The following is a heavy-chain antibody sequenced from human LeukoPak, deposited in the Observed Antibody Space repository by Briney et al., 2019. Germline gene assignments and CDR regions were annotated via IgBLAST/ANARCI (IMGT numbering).Heavy chain of an antibody. D-gene: IGHD3-10*01. CDR1: GGSISSGDYY. CDR3: ARDGEVGSYFDY. CDR2: IYYSGST. J-gene: IGHJ4*02. V-gene: IGHV4-30-4*02. Sequence: SETLSLTCTVSGGSISSGDYYWSWIRQPPGKGLEWIGYIYYSGSTYYNPSLKSRVTISVDTSKNQFSLKLSSVTAADTAVYYCARDGEVGSYFDYWGQGTLVTVSS.